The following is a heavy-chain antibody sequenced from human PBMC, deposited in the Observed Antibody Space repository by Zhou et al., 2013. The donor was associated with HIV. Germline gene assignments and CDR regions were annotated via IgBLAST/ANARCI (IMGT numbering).Heavy chain of an antibody. CDR3: ASGRRGLYRISEFDY. Sequence: QVQLVQSGAEVKKPGSSVKVSCKASGGTFSNYAISWVRQAPGQGLEWMGGIIPIFEAASYAQKFQDRLTITTDESTSTAYMELSSLRSEDTAVYYCASGRRGLYRISEFDYWGQGTLVTVSS. CDR1: GGTFSNYA. J-gene: IGHJ4*02. CDR2: IIPIFEAA. V-gene: IGHV1-69*05. D-gene: IGHD1-26*01.